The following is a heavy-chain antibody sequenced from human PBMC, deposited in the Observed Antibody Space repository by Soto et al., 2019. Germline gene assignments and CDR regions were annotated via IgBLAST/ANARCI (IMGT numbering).Heavy chain of an antibody. J-gene: IGHJ6*02. D-gene: IGHD3-3*01. V-gene: IGHV3-21*01. CDR1: GFTFSSYS. CDR3: ARDFYDFWSGYYSNYYGMDV. CDR2: ISSSSSYI. Sequence: LRLSCAASGFTFSSYSMNWVRQAPGKGLEWVSSISSSSSYIYYADSVKGRFTISRDNAKNSLYLQMNSLRAEDTAVYYCARDFYDFWSGYYSNYYGMDVWGQGTTVTSP.